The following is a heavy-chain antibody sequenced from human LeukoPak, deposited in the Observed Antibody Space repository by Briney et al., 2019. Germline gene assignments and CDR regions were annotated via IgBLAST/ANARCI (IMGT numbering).Heavy chain of an antibody. CDR2: ISYDGSNK. D-gene: IGHD3-10*01. V-gene: IGHV3-30-3*01. Sequence: GGSLRLSCAASGFTFSSYAMHWVRQAPGKGLEWVAVISYDGSNKYYADSVKGRFTISRDNSKNTLYLQMNSLRAEDTAVYYCAKDLSDYYGGGDIWGQGTMVTVSS. CDR1: GFTFSSYA. CDR3: AKDLSDYYGGGDI. J-gene: IGHJ3*02.